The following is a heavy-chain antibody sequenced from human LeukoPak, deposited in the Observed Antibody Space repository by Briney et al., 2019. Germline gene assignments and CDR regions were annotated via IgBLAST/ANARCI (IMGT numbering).Heavy chain of an antibody. CDR1: GFTFSSYE. J-gene: IGHJ6*03. D-gene: IGHD5-18*01. Sequence: GGSLRLSCAASGFTFSSYEMNWVRQAPGKGLEWVSYISSSGSTIYYADSVKGRFTISRDNAKNSMYLQMTSLRAEDTAVYYCARDRREIQVWPREYYYNYMDVWGKGTTVTISS. CDR2: ISSSGSTI. V-gene: IGHV3-48*03. CDR3: ARDRREIQVWPREYYYNYMDV.